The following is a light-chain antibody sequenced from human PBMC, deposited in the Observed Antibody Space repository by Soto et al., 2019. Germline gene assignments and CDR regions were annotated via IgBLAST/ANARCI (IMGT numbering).Light chain of an antibody. CDR1: SSNIGNNY. V-gene: IGLV1-51*01. CDR2: DNN. CDR3: ATWDGSLSAVV. J-gene: IGLJ3*02. Sequence: QSVLTQPPSVSAAPGQRVTISCSGSSSNIGNNYVSWYQQLPGTAPKLLIYDNNKRPSGIPDRFSGSKSGTSATLGITGLQTGDDADYYCATWDGSLSAVVFGGGTKVTVL.